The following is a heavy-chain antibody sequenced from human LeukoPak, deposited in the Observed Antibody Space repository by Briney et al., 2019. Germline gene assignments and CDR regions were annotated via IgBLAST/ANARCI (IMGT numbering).Heavy chain of an antibody. CDR1: GYTFTTYY. CDR2: ITPISGGT. D-gene: IGHD3-9*01. CDR3: ARGYFDYYMDV. Sequence: GASVKVSCKASGYTFTTYYMHWVRQAPGQGLEWMGWITPISGGTIYAQKFQGRVIMTRDTSLNTTYMELNSLRSDDTAVYYCARGYFDYYMDVWGKGTTVTVSS. V-gene: IGHV1-2*02. J-gene: IGHJ6*03.